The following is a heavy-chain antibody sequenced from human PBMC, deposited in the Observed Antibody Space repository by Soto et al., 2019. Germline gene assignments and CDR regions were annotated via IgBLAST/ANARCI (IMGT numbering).Heavy chain of an antibody. D-gene: IGHD4-17*01. Sequence: QVQLVQSGAEVKKPGASVKVSCKASGYTFTSYDINWVRQATGQGLEGMGWMNPNSGNTGYAQKCQRRVTMTRNTSISNAYKKLSSLRAEGTAVYYCARTLYGDNVDCWGQGALVSVSS. CDR1: GYTFTSYD. CDR2: MNPNSGNT. V-gene: IGHV1-8*01. CDR3: ARTLYGDNVDC. J-gene: IGHJ4*02.